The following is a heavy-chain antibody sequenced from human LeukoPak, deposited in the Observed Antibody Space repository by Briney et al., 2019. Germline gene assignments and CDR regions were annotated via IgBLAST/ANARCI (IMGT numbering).Heavy chain of an antibody. CDR3: ARRGAGGIAARHYYYYMDV. Sequence: SETLSLTCTVSGGSVSSYYWSWIRQPAGKGLEWIGRIYYSGSTNYNPSLKSRVTISVDTSKNQFSLKLSSVTAADTAVYYCARRGAGGIAARHYYYYMDVWGKGTTVTVSS. CDR1: GGSVSSYY. D-gene: IGHD6-6*01. V-gene: IGHV4-59*02. J-gene: IGHJ6*03. CDR2: IYYSGST.